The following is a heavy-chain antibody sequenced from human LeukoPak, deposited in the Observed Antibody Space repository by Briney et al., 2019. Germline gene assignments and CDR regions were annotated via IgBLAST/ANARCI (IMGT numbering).Heavy chain of an antibody. V-gene: IGHV3-23*01. Sequence: GGSLRLSCAASGFTFSDYYMSWIRQAPGKGLEWVSAISGSGGSTYYADSVKGRFTISRDNSKNTLYLQMNSLRAEDTAVYYCAKRYSGSSYYYYYMDVWGKGTTVTISS. CDR3: AKRYSGSSYYYYYMDV. D-gene: IGHD1-26*01. J-gene: IGHJ6*03. CDR1: GFTFSDYY. CDR2: ISGSGGST.